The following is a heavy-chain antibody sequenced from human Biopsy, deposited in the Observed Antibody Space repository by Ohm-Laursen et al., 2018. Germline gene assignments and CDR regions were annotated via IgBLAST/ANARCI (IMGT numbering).Heavy chain of an antibody. Sequence: GTLSLTCAASGFTFSNYGMTWVRQAPGKGLEWVSSITGDGGSIHYADSVKGRFTISRDNSKNTLYMQMNSLRAEDMAVYYCARKDSGFDIWGQGTMVSVSS. CDR1: GFTFSNYG. CDR3: ARKDSGFDI. V-gene: IGHV3-23*01. D-gene: IGHD6-19*01. J-gene: IGHJ3*02. CDR2: ITGDGGSI.